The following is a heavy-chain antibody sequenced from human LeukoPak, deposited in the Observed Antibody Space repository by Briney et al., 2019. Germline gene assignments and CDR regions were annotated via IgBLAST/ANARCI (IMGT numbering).Heavy chain of an antibody. J-gene: IGHJ4*02. CDR1: GFTFSSYA. D-gene: IGHD3-22*01. V-gene: IGHV3-30*04. Sequence: GGSLRLSFAASGFTFSSYAMHWVRQAPGKGLEWGAVISYDGSNKYYADSVKGRFTISRDNSKNTLYLQMNSLRAEDTAVYYCARPHYYDSSGYYDYWGQGTLVTVSS. CDR2: ISYDGSNK. CDR3: ARPHYYDSSGYYDY.